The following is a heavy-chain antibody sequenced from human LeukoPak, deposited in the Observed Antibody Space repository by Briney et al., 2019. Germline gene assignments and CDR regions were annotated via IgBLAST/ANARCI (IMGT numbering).Heavy chain of an antibody. D-gene: IGHD1-26*01. CDR3: ARDPVGATSFDY. CDR2: IYYSGST. V-gene: IGHV4-59*01. J-gene: IGHJ4*02. Sequence: KPSETLSLTYTVSGGSISSYYWSWIRQPPGKGLEWIGYIYYSGSTNYNPSLKSRVTISVDTSKNQFSLKLSSVTAADTAVYYCARDPVGATSFDYWGQGTLVTVSS. CDR1: GGSISSYY.